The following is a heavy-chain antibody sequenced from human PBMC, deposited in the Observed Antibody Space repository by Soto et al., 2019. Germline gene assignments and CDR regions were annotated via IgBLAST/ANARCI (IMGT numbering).Heavy chain of an antibody. J-gene: IGHJ4*02. Sequence: GGSLRLSCAASGFTFSNYAVTWVRQAPGKGLVWVSRINTDGSSTNYADSVKGRSTSSRDNAKNTLYLQLNSLRAEDTAMYYCARVAPSSSWYIDYWGQGTLVTVSS. CDR2: INTDGSST. V-gene: IGHV3-74*01. CDR3: ARVAPSSSWYIDY. D-gene: IGHD6-13*01. CDR1: GFTFSNYA.